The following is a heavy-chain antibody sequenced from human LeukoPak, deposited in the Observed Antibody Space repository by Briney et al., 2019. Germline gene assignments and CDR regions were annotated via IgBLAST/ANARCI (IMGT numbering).Heavy chain of an antibody. Sequence: GGSLRLSCAASGFTFSSYGMHWVRQAPGKGLEWVAVIWYGGSNKYYADSVKGRFTISRDNSKNTLYLQMNSLRAEDTAVYYCAKDRSRTGDYSNYEIDYWGQGTLVTVSS. J-gene: IGHJ4*02. CDR3: AKDRSRTGDYSNYEIDY. CDR2: IWYGGSNK. CDR1: GFTFSSYG. V-gene: IGHV3-30*02. D-gene: IGHD4-11*01.